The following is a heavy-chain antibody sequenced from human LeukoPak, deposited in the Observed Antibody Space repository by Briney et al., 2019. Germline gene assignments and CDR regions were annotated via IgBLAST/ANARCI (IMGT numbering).Heavy chain of an antibody. Sequence: GESLKISCKGSGYTFSIYWIGWVRQMPGKGLEWMGIIFPGDSDTRYSPSFQGQVTISVDKSISTAYLQWSSLKASDTAMYYCARVVDYGDYRNGFLDCWGQGTMVTVSS. CDR1: GYTFSIYW. D-gene: IGHD4-17*01. J-gene: IGHJ4*02. V-gene: IGHV5-51*01. CDR2: IFPGDSDT. CDR3: ARVVDYGDYRNGFLDC.